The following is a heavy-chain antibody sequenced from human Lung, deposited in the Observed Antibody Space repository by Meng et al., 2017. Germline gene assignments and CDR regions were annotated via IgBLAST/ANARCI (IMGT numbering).Heavy chain of an antibody. CDR1: GVSITSSTW. CDR3: ARFDISSSGRGDY. Sequence: FQESAPGLVSPSGTRSRTCAGSGVSITSSTWWSWVRQTPGKGLEWFGEIFHSGSTNYNPPLESRVTISVDKSKNQFSLKVYSVTAADTATYYCARFDISSSGRGDYWGQGILVTVSS. J-gene: IGHJ4*02. D-gene: IGHD1-26*01. CDR2: IFHSGST. V-gene: IGHV4-4*02.